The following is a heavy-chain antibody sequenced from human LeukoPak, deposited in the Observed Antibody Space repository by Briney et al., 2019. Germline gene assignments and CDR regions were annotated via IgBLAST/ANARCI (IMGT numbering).Heavy chain of an antibody. D-gene: IGHD3-16*01. V-gene: IGHV3-23*01. CDR3: GKEGGA. J-gene: IGHJ5*02. CDR1: GFTFSSYA. Sequence: GGSLRLSCAASGFTFSSYAMSWVRQAPGKGPDWVSAIGGRGGGTYYADSLGGRFTISRDNSKDMVYLQMNSLKVEDTATYYCGKEGGAWGQGTKVTVSS. CDR2: IGGRGGGT.